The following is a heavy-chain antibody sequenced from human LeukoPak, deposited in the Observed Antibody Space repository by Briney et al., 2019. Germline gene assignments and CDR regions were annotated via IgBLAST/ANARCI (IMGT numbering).Heavy chain of an antibody. CDR3: AKDLVHYYGSGSYRNY. Sequence: XGGXXRLSXXXXGFTXXXXAMXXXXXXXXXXXXXVSXXSGSGGSTYYADSVKGRFTISRDNSKNTLYLQMNSLRAEDTAVYYCAKDLVHYYGSGSYRNYWGQGTLVTVSS. J-gene: IGHJ4*02. D-gene: IGHD3-10*01. V-gene: IGHV3-23*01. CDR2: XSGSGGST. CDR1: GFTXXXXA.